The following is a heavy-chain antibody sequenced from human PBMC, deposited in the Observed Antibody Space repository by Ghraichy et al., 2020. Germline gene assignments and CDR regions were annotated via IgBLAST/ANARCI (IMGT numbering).Heavy chain of an antibody. CDR1: GFMFSSYW. D-gene: IGHD1-1*01. J-gene: IGHJ3*01. Sequence: ETLSLTCAASGFMFSSYWVTWVRQAPGKGLEWVANVKPDGGEKNYVGSVKGRFTISRDNAKKSLYLQMNSLRAEDTAVYYCAKCRGTTWNDALDVWGQGTMVTVSS. CDR2: VKPDGGEK. CDR3: AKCRGTTWNDALDV. V-gene: IGHV3-7*01.